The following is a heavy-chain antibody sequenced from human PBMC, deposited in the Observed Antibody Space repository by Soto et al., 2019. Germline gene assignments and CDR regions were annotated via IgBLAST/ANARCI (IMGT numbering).Heavy chain of an antibody. CDR1: GYTFTNYY. D-gene: IGHD6-6*01. CDR3: ARAYTTSCPGP. V-gene: IGHV1-46*01. Sequence: GSVKVSCKASGYTFTNYYMHWVRQAPGQGLEWMGMINPTGGSTTYAQKFQGRVSMTRDTSTNTVYMELSGLRSEDTAVYYCARAYTTSCPGPWGQGTLVTVSS. J-gene: IGHJ5*02. CDR2: INPTGGST.